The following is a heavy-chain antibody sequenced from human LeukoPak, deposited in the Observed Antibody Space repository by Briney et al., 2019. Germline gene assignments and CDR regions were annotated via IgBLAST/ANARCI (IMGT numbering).Heavy chain of an antibody. CDR1: GGTFSSYA. J-gene: IGHJ4*02. D-gene: IGHD6-19*01. CDR3: ARHGSGWTFDY. V-gene: IGHV1-18*01. Sequence: GSSVKVSCKASGGTFSSYAISWVRQAPGQGLEWMGWISAYNGNTNYAQKLQGRVTMTTDTSTSTAYMELRSLRSDDTAVYYCARHGSGWTFDYWGQGTLVTVSS. CDR2: ISAYNGNT.